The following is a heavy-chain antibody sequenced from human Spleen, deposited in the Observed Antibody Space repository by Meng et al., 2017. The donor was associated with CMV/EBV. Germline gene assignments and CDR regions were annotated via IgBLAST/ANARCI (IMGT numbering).Heavy chain of an antibody. CDR1: TFITYG. V-gene: IGHV1-69*01. J-gene: IGHJ1*01. CDR2: LVPIFGTP. Sequence: TFITYGFTWVRQAPGQGLEWVGGLVPIFGTPTYAQKFRGRVTITADDSTSTAYMEVSSLTSEDTAVYFCASRSGNSDRWYTEYFQHWGQGTLVTVSS. CDR3: ASRSGNSDRWYTEYFQH. D-gene: IGHD6-13*01.